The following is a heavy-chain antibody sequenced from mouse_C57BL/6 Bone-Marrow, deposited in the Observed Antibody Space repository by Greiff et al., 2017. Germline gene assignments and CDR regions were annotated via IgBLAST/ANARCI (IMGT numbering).Heavy chain of an antibody. D-gene: IGHD1-1*01. CDR2: IDPENGDT. CDR1: GFNIKDDY. Sequence: EVQLQQSGAELVRPGASVKLSCTASGFNIKDDYMHWVKQRPEQGLEWIGWIDPENGDTAYSSKFQGKAPITADTAATTAYLQLSSLTAEDNAVYYCTTHYYGSIYYAMDCWGQGTSVTVSS. J-gene: IGHJ4*01. V-gene: IGHV14-4*01. CDR3: TTHYYGSIYYAMDC.